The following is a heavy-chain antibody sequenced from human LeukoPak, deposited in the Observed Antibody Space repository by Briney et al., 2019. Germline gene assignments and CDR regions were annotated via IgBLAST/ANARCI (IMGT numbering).Heavy chain of an antibody. CDR2: ISAFNGIT. V-gene: IGHV1-18*01. CDR1: GYTFISHG. Sequence: GASVKVSCKASGYTFISHGITWVRQAPGQGLEWMGWISAFNGITNSAQKFQGRLTMTTDTSTSTAYMELSSLRSEDTAVYYCARGQGEMATRGDYWGQGTLVTVSS. J-gene: IGHJ4*02. CDR3: ARGQGEMATRGDY. D-gene: IGHD5-24*01.